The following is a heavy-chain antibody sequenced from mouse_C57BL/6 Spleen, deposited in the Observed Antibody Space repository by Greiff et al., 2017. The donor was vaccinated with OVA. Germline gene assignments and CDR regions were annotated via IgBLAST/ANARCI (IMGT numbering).Heavy chain of an antibody. D-gene: IGHD1-1*01. CDR2: IHPNSGST. CDR1: GYTFTSYW. Sequence: QVHVKQPGAELVKPGASVKLSCKASGYTFTSYWMHWVKQRPGQGLEWIGMIHPNSGSTNYNEKFKSKATLTVDKSSSTAYMQLSSLTSEDSAVYYCARSSYYYGSSYGGDYWGQGTSVTVSS. CDR3: ARSSYYYGSSYGGDY. J-gene: IGHJ4*01. V-gene: IGHV1-64*01.